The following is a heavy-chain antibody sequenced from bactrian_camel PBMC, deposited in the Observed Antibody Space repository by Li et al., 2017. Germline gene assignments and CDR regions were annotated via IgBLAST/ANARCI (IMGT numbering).Heavy chain of an antibody. J-gene: IGHJ4*01. CDR3: AKPLGGSWSPYHS. CDR2: VNSRSIT. D-gene: IGHD2*01. V-gene: IGHV3S40*01. Sequence: VQLVESGGGLVQPGGSLRLSCAASGFTFTNFAMTWVRQAPGKGLEWVASVNSRSITDYPLSVKGRFTISRDNTENTVYLQLNGLTTEDTTMYYCAKPLGGSWSPYHSWGQGTQVTVS. CDR1: GFTFTNFA.